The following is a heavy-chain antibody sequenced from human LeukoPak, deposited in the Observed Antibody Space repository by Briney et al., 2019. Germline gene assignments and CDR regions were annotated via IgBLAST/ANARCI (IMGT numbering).Heavy chain of an antibody. D-gene: IGHD6-19*01. CDR3: ARDRVGVGGNGWEN. CDR1: GYTFTGYY. Sequence: ASVKVSCKASGYTFTGYYMHWVRQAPGQGLEWMGWINPNSGGTNYAQKFQGRVTVTRDTSISTAYMELSRLRSDDTAVYYCARDRVGVGGNGWENWGQGTLVIVSS. J-gene: IGHJ4*02. CDR2: INPNSGGT. V-gene: IGHV1-2*02.